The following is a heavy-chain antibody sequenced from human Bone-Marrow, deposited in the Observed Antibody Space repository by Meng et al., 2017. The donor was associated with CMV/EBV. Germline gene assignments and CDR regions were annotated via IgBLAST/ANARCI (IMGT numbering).Heavy chain of an antibody. V-gene: IGHV1-18*04. CDR3: ARDPFLWSWFKEEVPGLGY. Sequence: ASVKVSCKASGYTFTGYYMHWVRQAPGQGLEWMGWISAYNGNTNYAQKLQGRVTMTTDTSTSTAYMELRSLRSDDTAVYYCARDPFLWSWFKEEVPGLGYWGQGTLVTVSS. CDR1: GYTFTGYY. D-gene: IGHD3-22*01. CDR2: ISAYNGNT. J-gene: IGHJ4*02.